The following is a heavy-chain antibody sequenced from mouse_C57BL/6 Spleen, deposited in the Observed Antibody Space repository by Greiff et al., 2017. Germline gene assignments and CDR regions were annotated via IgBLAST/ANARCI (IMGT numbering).Heavy chain of an antibody. CDR2: ISSGGSYT. Sequence: EVKLVESGGDLVKPGGSLKLSCAASGFTFSSYGMSWVRQTPDRRLEWVATISSGGSYTYYPDSVKGRFTISRDNAKNTLYLQMSSLTSEDTAMYYCARRVTTAYVDVWGTGTTVTVSS. V-gene: IGHV5-6*02. CDR1: GFTFSSYG. CDR3: ARRVTTAYVDV. D-gene: IGHD1-2*01. J-gene: IGHJ1*03.